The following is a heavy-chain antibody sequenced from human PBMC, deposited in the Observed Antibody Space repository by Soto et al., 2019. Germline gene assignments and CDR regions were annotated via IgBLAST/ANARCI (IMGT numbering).Heavy chain of an antibody. D-gene: IGHD6-19*01. V-gene: IGHV4-30-4*01. Sequence: LSLTCTVSGGSISSGDYYWSWIRQPPGKGLEWIGYIYYSGSTYYNPSLKSRVTISVDTSKNQFSLKLSSVTAADTAVYYCARVEWLVHWFDPWGQGTLVTVSS. J-gene: IGHJ5*02. CDR1: GGSISSGDYY. CDR3: ARVEWLVHWFDP. CDR2: IYYSGST.